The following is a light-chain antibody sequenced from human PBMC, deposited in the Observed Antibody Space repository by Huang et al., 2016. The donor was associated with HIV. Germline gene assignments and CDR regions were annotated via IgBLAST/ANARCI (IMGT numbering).Light chain of an antibody. CDR1: QTVTTN. Sequence: DIVMTQSPATLSVSPVERATLSCRASQTVTTNLVWYQQKPGQAPRLLSYESSTRATGIPARFSGSGSGTEFTLTISSLQSEDFAVYHCQQYNNWPQTFGQGTKVEIK. CDR2: ESS. V-gene: IGKV3-15*01. CDR3: QQYNNWPQT. J-gene: IGKJ1*01.